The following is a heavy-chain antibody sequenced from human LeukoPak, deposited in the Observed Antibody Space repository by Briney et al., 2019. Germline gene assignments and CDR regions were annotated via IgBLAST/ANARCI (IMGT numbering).Heavy chain of an antibody. CDR1: GVSISTSRYY. V-gene: IGHV4-39*01. CDR2: IYYTGPT. J-gene: IGHJ3*02. D-gene: IGHD3-22*01. CDR3: ARRNLYYDSSGYGDDAFDI. Sequence: SETLSLTCTVSGVSISTSRYYWGWIRQPPGKGLEWIGNIYYTGPTYYNASLESRVTISLDTSKNQFSLKLSSVTAADTAVYYCARRNLYYDSSGYGDDAFDIWGQGTMVTVSS.